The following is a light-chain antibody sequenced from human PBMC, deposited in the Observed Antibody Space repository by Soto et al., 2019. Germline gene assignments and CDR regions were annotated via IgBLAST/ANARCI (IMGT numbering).Light chain of an antibody. V-gene: IGKV3-15*01. Sequence: EVVMTQSPATLSVSPGERATLSCRASQSVGGNLAWSQQKPAQAPRLLLYGASSRATGIPARLSGSGSGTEFALTISCLRSEDFEVYFCPQYINLPLTFGGGPKGEIK. CDR1: QSVGGN. CDR2: GAS. CDR3: PQYINLPLT. J-gene: IGKJ4*01.